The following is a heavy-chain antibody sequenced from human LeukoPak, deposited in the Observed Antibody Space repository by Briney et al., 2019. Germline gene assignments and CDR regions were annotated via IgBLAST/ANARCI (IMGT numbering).Heavy chain of an antibody. D-gene: IGHD4-23*01. CDR1: GGSISSSNYY. J-gene: IGHJ4*02. CDR2: IYYSGST. Sequence: SETLSLTCTVSGGSISSSNYYWGWIRQPPGKGLEWIGSIYYSGSTYYNPSLKSRVTISVDTSKRQFSLKLNSVTAAHTAVYYCASHSSMTTVVFDYWGQGTLVTVSS. CDR3: ASHSSMTTVVFDY. V-gene: IGHV4-39*01.